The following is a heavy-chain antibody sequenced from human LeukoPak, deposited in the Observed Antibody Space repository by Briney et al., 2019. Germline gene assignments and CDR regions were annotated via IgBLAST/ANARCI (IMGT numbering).Heavy chain of an antibody. Sequence: ASVKVSCEASGYTFTGYYMHWVRQAPGQGLEWMGWINPNSGGTNYAQKFQGRVTMTRDTSISTAYMELSRLRSDDTAVYYCARGGETAAGTGFDYWGQGTLVTVSS. CDR3: ARGGETAAGTGFDY. D-gene: IGHD6-13*01. V-gene: IGHV1-2*02. J-gene: IGHJ4*02. CDR2: INPNSGGT. CDR1: GYTFTGYY.